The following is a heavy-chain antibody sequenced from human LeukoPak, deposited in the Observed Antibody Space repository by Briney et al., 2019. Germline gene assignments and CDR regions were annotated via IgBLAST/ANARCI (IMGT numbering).Heavy chain of an antibody. D-gene: IGHD6-13*01. Sequence: GGSLRLSCAASGFTFSSYSMNWVRQAPGKGLEWVSSISSSSSYIYYADSVKGRFTISRDNAKNSLYLQMNSLRAEDTAVYYCARVSSSWRDFDYWGQGTLVTVSS. J-gene: IGHJ4*02. CDR3: ARVSSSWRDFDY. V-gene: IGHV3-21*01. CDR2: ISSSSSYI. CDR1: GFTFSSYS.